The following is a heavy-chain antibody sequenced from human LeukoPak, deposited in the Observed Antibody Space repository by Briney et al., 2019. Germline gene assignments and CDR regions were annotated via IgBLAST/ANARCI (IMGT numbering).Heavy chain of an antibody. D-gene: IGHD6-13*01. J-gene: IGHJ4*02. CDR1: GGSISSGGYY. CDR2: IYTSGST. CDR3: ARVAGSSSWYPSYYFDY. Sequence: SETLSLTCTVSGGSISSGGYYWSWIRQPAGKGLEWIGRIYTSGSTNYNPSLKSRVTISVDTSKNQFSLKLSSVTAADTAVYYCARVAGSSSWYPSYYFDYWGQGTLVTVSS. V-gene: IGHV4-61*02.